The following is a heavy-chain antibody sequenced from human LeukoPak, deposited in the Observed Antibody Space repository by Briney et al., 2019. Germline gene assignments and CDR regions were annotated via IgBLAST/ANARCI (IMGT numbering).Heavy chain of an antibody. D-gene: IGHD3-10*01. Sequence: PGGSLRLSCAASGFTFSSYGMHWVRQAPGKGLEWVAFIRYDGSNKYYADSVKGRFTISRDNSKNTLYLQTNSLRAEDTAVYYCARGNELLWFGDPLLDYWGQGTLVTVS. CDR2: IRYDGSNK. J-gene: IGHJ4*02. CDR1: GFTFSSYG. CDR3: ARGNELLWFGDPLLDY. V-gene: IGHV3-30*02.